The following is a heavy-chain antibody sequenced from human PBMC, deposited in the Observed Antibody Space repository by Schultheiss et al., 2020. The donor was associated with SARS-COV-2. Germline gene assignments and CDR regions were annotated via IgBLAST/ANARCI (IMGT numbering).Heavy chain of an antibody. J-gene: IGHJ6*03. CDR3: ARGSSIAVAPTGGGFYYYYYYMDV. CDR1: GGTFSSYA. D-gene: IGHD6-19*01. V-gene: IGHV1-69*13. Sequence: SVKVSCKASGGTFSSYAISWVRQAPGQGLEWMGGIIPIFGTANYAQKFQGRVTITADESTSTAYMELSSLRSEDTAVYYCARGSSIAVAPTGGGFYYYYYYMDVWGKGTTVTVSS. CDR2: IIPIFGTA.